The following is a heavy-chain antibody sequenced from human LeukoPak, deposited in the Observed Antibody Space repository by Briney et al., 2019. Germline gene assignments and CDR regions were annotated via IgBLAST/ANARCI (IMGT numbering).Heavy chain of an antibody. D-gene: IGHD5-18*01. Sequence: SETLSLTCTVSGGSISSSSYYWGWIRQPPGKGLEWIGSIYYGGSTYDNPSLKSRVTISVDTSKNQFSLKLSSVTAADTAVYYCASQSPRGYSYGIDYWGQGTLVTVSS. V-gene: IGHV4-39*01. CDR3: ASQSPRGYSYGIDY. CDR1: GGSISSSSYY. CDR2: IYYGGST. J-gene: IGHJ4*02.